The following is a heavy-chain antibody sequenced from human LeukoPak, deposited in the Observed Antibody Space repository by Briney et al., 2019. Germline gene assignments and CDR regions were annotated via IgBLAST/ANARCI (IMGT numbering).Heavy chain of an antibody. J-gene: IGHJ4*02. Sequence: GRSLRLSCAASGFTFDDYAMHWVRQAPGKGLEWVSGISWNSGSIGYADSVKGRFTISRDNAKNSLYLQMNSLRAEDTALYYCAKEGHSGRAPGKPLDYWGQGTLVTVSS. V-gene: IGHV3-9*01. CDR3: AKEGHSGRAPGKPLDY. CDR2: ISWNSGSI. CDR1: GFTFDDYA. D-gene: IGHD1-26*01.